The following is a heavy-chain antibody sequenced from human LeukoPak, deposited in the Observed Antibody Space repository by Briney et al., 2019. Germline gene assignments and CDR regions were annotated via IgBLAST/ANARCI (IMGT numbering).Heavy chain of an antibody. D-gene: IGHD6-6*01. Sequence: GGSLRLSCAASGFTFSNYAMTWVRQAPGKGLEWVSGISGSGGSTYYADSVKGRFTISRDKSKDTLFLQMNSLRTEDTALYYCAIGRISARPGLDYWGQGTLVT. CDR2: ISGSGGST. V-gene: IGHV3-23*01. J-gene: IGHJ4*02. CDR3: AIGRISARPGLDY. CDR1: GFTFSNYA.